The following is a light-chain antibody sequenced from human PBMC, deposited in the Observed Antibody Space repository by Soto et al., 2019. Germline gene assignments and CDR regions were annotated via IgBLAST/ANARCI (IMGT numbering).Light chain of an antibody. CDR1: QRISSW. J-gene: IGKJ2*01. Sequence: DIPMTQSPSTLSASVGDRVTITCRASQRISSWLAWYQQKPGKAPKLLIYDASSLESGVPSRFSGSGSGTEFTLTISSLQPDDFATYYCQQYNSSPYTFGQGTKLEIK. V-gene: IGKV1-5*01. CDR2: DAS. CDR3: QQYNSSPYT.